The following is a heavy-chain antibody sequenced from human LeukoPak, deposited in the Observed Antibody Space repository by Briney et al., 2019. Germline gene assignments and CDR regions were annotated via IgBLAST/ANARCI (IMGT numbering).Heavy chain of an antibody. CDR1: GGSFSGYY. Sequence: PSETLSLTCAVYGGSFSGYYWSWIRQPPGKGLEWIGEINHSGSTNYNPSLKSRVTISVDTSKNQFSLKLSSVTAADTAVYYCARLHPSSTRNYYYYYMDVWGKGTTVTISS. CDR2: INHSGST. D-gene: IGHD2-2*01. J-gene: IGHJ6*03. V-gene: IGHV4-34*01. CDR3: ARLHPSSTRNYYYYYMDV.